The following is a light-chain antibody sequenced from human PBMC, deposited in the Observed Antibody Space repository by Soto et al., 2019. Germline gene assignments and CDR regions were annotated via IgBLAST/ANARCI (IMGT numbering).Light chain of an antibody. Sequence: DIQMTQSPSFVSASIGDRVTITCRASQGIGSWLAWYQQVPGRAPRLLIFPASPFQSGVSSRFRGSGSGTDFTHTITRLQPEDFATYFCLQANNYPVPVGEGNKVE. CDR2: PAS. J-gene: IGKJ4*01. CDR1: QGIGSW. V-gene: IGKV1-12*01. CDR3: LQANNYPVP.